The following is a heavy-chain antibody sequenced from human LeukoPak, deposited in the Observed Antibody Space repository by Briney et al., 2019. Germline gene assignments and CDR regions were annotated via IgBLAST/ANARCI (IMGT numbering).Heavy chain of an antibody. V-gene: IGHV4-38-2*02. D-gene: IGHD2-2*01. CDR1: SYSISSGYY. CDR2: IYHSGST. Sequence: SETLSLTCTVSSYSISSGYYWGWIRQPPGKGLEWIGSIYHSGSTYYNPSLKSRVTISVDTSKNQFSLKLSSVTAADTAVYYCARASYCSSTSCYYEGAFDIWGQGTMVTVSS. CDR3: ARASYCSSTSCYYEGAFDI. J-gene: IGHJ3*02.